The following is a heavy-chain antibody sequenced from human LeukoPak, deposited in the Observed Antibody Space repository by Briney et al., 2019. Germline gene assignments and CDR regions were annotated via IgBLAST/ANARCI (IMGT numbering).Heavy chain of an antibody. J-gene: IGHJ6*02. CDR1: GGSISSYY. CDR2: IYYSGST. Sequence: SSETLSLTCTVSGGSISSYYWSWIRKPPGKGLEWIGYIYYSGSTNYNPSLKSRVTISVDTSKNQFSLKLSSVTAADTAVYYCARVSTVAPFYGMDVWGQGTTVTVSS. D-gene: IGHD4-11*01. V-gene: IGHV4-59*01. CDR3: ARVSTVAPFYGMDV.